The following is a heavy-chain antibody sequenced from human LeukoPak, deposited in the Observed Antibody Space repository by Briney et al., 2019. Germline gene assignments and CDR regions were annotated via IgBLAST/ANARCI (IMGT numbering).Heavy chain of an antibody. V-gene: IGHV4-38-2*02. J-gene: IGHJ5*02. CDR1: GYSISSGYF. CDR3: ARAYSRSWYFNWFDP. Sequence: SETLSLTCTVSGYSISSGYFWGWIRQPPGKGLEWIGTIYHSGSTYYNASLESRVTISVDTSKNQFSLKLSSVTAADTAVYYCARAYSRSWYFNWFDPWGQGTLVTVSS. CDR2: IYHSGST. D-gene: IGHD6-13*01.